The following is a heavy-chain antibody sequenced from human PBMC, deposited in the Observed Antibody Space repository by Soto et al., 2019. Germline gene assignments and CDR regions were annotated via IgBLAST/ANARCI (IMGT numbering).Heavy chain of an antibody. CDR1: GFTFGNFW. V-gene: IGHV3-7*01. J-gene: IGHJ5*02. CDR3: ARARGLARA. D-gene: IGHD3-10*01. CDR2: INEAGSEK. Sequence: PGGSLRLSCVTSGFTFGNFWLSWVRQAPGKGLEWVANINEAGSEKHYLDSVKGRFTISRDNAKNSVFLQMNSLRVEDTAGYYWARARGLARAWGQETLVTVSS.